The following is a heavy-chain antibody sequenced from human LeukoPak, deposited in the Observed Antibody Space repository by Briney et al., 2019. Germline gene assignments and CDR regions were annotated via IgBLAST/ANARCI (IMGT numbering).Heavy chain of an antibody. CDR1: GGSISSYY. J-gene: IGHJ6*02. D-gene: IGHD1-7*01. CDR3: ARDNWNYGSSMDV. V-gene: IGHV4-59*01. Sequence: KPSETLSLTCTVSGGSISSYYWSWIRQPPGKGLEWIGYIYYSGSTNYNPPLKSRVTISVDTSKNQFSLKLSSVTAADTAVYYCARDNWNYGSSMDVWGQGTTVTVSS. CDR2: IYYSGST.